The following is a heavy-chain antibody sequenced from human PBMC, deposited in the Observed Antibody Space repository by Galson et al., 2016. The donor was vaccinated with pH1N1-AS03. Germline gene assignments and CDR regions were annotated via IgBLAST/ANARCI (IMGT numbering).Heavy chain of an antibody. CDR1: GYSFPTYS. CDR3: ARAHYNADYVPDF. D-gene: IGHD4-17*01. CDR2: ISAYSGDT. Sequence: SVKVSCKASGYSFPTYSFNWVRQAPGQGLEWLGWISAYSGDTHFSREFQGRVTLTTDTSTSTAYMDLRSPTSDDTAVYYCARAHYNADYVPDFWGQGTLVTVSS. J-gene: IGHJ4*02. V-gene: IGHV1-18*04.